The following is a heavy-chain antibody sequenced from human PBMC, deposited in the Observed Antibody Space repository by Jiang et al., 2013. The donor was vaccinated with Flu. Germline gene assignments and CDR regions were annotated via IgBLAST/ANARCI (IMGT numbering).Heavy chain of an antibody. V-gene: IGHV6-1*01. Sequence: SQTLSLTCAISGDSVSSNSAAWNWIRQSPSRGLEWLGRTYYRSKWYNDYAVSVKSRITINPDTSKNQFSLQLNSVTPEDTAVYYCARVVWAITYYYYGMDVWGQGTTVTVSS. CDR1: GDSVSSNSAA. J-gene: IGHJ6*02. CDR3: ARVVWAITYYYYGMDV. D-gene: IGHD1-14*01. CDR2: TYYRSKWYN.